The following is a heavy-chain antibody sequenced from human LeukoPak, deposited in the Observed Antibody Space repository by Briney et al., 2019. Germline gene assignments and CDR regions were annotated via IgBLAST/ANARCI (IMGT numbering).Heavy chain of an antibody. V-gene: IGHV3-30*02. Sequence: GGSLRLSCAASGFTFSSYGMRWVRQAPGKGLEWVAFIRYDGTNKYYADSVKGRFTISRDNSKNTLYLQMSSLRPEDTAVYYCARVRDSSSWFSFYFDYWGQGTLVTVSS. CDR1: GFTFSSYG. CDR3: ARVRDSSSWFSFYFDY. D-gene: IGHD6-13*01. J-gene: IGHJ4*02. CDR2: IRYDGTNK.